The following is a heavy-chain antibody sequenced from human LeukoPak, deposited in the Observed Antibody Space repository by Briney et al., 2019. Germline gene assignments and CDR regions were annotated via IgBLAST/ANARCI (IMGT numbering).Heavy chain of an antibody. J-gene: IGHJ4*02. V-gene: IGHV3-30*02. CDR2: IRYHGSDK. CDR1: GFTFSGSG. D-gene: IGHD3-22*01. CDR3: TKLRGSSDYYGTFDY. Sequence: GGSLRLSCAASGFTFSGSGMHWVRQAPGKGLEWVAFIRYHGSDKFYADSVKGRFIISRDNSKNTLYLQMSRLTAEDTAVYYCTKLRGSSDYYGTFDYWGQGTLVTVSS.